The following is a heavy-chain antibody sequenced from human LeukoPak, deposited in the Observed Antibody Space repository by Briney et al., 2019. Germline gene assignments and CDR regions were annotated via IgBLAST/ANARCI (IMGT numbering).Heavy chain of an antibody. CDR2: LNPGPGGT. V-gene: IGHV1-2*02. CDR1: GYTFIAYY. J-gene: IGHJ5*02. D-gene: IGHD3-9*01. CDR3: ATDITIDPPNVA. Sequence: ASVKVSCKTSGYTFIAYYLHWVRQAPGQGLEWMGWLNPGPGGTLYAQKFQGRVTMTRDMSMTTAYMELSRLRSDDTAVYYCATDITIDPPNVAWGQGTLVTVSS.